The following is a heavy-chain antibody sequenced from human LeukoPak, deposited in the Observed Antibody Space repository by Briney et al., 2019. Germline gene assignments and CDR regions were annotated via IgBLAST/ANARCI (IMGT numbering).Heavy chain of an antibody. CDR2: IYVTGST. V-gene: IGHV4-59*08. J-gene: IGHJ6*03. D-gene: IGHD1-26*01. Sequence: SDTLSLTCILSGGSIGTYYWRWIRQSPGKGLAWIGYIYVTGSTRYNPYLQSRVTISVDTSRNQFFLKMSSVTAADTAVYYCARHIVGGIEDMDVWGTGTKVTVSS. CDR1: GGSIGTYY. CDR3: ARHIVGGIEDMDV.